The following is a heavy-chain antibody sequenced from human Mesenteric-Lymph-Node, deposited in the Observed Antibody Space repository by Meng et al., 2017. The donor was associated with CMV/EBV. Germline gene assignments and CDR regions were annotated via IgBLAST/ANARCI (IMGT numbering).Heavy chain of an antibody. V-gene: IGHV3-72*01. CDR3: TSAFSSAPGMDV. CDR2: SRHKVNSYTT. D-gene: IGHD3-3*01. J-gene: IGHJ6*02. Sequence: GESLKISCAASGFTFNAHYMDWVRQVPGKGLEWIGRSRHKVNSYTTEYAASVKGRFTISRDDSKNSLYLQMNSLETEDTAIYYCTSAFSSAPGMDVWGQGTTVTVSS. CDR1: GFTFNAHY.